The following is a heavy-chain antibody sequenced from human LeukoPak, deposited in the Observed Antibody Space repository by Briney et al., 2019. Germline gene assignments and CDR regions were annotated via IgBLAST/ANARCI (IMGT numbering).Heavy chain of an antibody. D-gene: IGHD4-17*01. Sequence: SETLSLTCTVSGGSISSYYWSWIRQPPGKGLEWIGYIYYSGSTNYNPSLKSRVTISVDTSKNQFSLKLSSVTAADTAVCYCARHGDYGDYGGWFDPWGQGTLVTVSS. CDR3: ARHGDYGDYGGWFDP. J-gene: IGHJ5*02. CDR1: GGSISSYY. V-gene: IGHV4-59*08. CDR2: IYYSGST.